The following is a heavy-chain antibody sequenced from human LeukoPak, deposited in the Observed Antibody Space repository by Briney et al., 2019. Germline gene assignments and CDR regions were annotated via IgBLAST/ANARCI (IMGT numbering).Heavy chain of an antibody. CDR1: GASISSDY. CDR3: ARGGRSFVYYFDF. V-gene: IGHV4-59*01. CDR2: SYYSGSA. Sequence: PSETLSLTCSVSGASISSDYWSWIRQPPGKGLEFIGYSYYSGSATYHPSLKSRVTISLDTSKNQFSLRLSSVTAADTAVYYCARGGRSFVYYFDFWGQGALITVTS. J-gene: IGHJ4*02. D-gene: IGHD1-26*01.